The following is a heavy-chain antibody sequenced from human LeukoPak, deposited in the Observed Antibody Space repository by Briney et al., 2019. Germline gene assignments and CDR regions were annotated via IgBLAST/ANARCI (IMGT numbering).Heavy chain of an antibody. Sequence: PGGSLRLSCAASGFTVSDNYMTWVRQAPGKGLEWVSAISGGGGSAYYADSVKGRFTISRDSSMNTLYLQMNSLTAGDTAVYYCAKAVAATRGYYYSGMDVWGQGTTVTVSS. D-gene: IGHD2-15*01. CDR3: AKAVAATRGYYYSGMDV. V-gene: IGHV3-23*01. J-gene: IGHJ6*02. CDR1: GFTVSDNY. CDR2: ISGGGGSA.